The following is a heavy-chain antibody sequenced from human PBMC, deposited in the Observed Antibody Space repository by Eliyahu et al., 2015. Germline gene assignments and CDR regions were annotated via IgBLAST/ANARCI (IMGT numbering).Heavy chain of an antibody. Sequence: QVQLQESGPGLVKPSETLSLTCAVSXXSXSGHSWSXIRXTPEXGLEFLGYIYYTGTTTNYNPPVKSRLTMSVDTSKNQFSLRLSSVTAADTAIYYCARHLSGYDYPLDYWGQGTLVTVSS. V-gene: IGHV4-59*08. CDR1: XXSXSGHS. D-gene: IGHD5-12*01. J-gene: IGHJ4*02. CDR3: ARHLSGYDYPLDY. CDR2: IYYTGTTT.